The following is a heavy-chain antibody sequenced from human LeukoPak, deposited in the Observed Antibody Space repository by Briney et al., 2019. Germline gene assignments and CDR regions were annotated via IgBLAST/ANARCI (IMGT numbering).Heavy chain of an antibody. CDR2: IYTSGST. CDR3: ARGVSVGATLIDY. CDR1: GGSISSGSYY. D-gene: IGHD1-26*01. Sequence: PSQTLSLTCTVSGGSISSGSYYWGWIRQPAGKGLEWIGRIYTSGSTNYNPSLKSRVTISVDTSKNQFSLKLSSVTAADTAVYYCARGVSVGATLIDYWGQGTLVTVSS. J-gene: IGHJ4*02. V-gene: IGHV4-61*02.